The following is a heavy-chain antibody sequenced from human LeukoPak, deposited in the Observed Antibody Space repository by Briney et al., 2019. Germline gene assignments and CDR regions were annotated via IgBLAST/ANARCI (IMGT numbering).Heavy chain of an antibody. CDR2: IYYSGST. V-gene: IGHV4-59*01. CDR3: ARDRRSSPYYYYGMDV. Sequence: SETLSLTCTVSGGSISSYYWSCIRQPPGKGQEWIGYIYYSGSTNYNPSLKSRVTISVDTSKNQFSLKLSSVTAADTAVYYCARDRRSSPYYYYGMDVWGKGTTVTVSS. D-gene: IGHD2-2*01. CDR1: GGSISSYY. J-gene: IGHJ6*04.